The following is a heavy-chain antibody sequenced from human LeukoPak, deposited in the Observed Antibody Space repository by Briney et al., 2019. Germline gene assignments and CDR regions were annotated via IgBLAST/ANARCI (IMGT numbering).Heavy chain of an antibody. Sequence: ASVKVSCKASGYTFTSYGISWVRQAPGQGLEWMGWISAYNGNTNYAQKLQGRVTMTTDTSTSTAYMELRSLRSDDTAVYYCARDPRRGYRFRVNWFDPWGQGTLVTVSS. CDR1: GYTFTSYG. V-gene: IGHV1-18*01. CDR3: ARDPRRGYRFRVNWFDP. CDR2: ISAYNGNT. J-gene: IGHJ5*02. D-gene: IGHD5-12*01.